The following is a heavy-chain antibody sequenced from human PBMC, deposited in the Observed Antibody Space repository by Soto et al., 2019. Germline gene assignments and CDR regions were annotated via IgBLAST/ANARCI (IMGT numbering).Heavy chain of an antibody. Sequence: SEEVSCRASGSTFTCCSLHWLQQAPGQGLERMRWITLYNGNTNYAKKFQGRVTITRDMSLRTAYIELSSLRSEDSAVYYWARYTSSSWHGPEAYYYYYGMDVWGQGTTVTVSS. D-gene: IGHD6-13*01. V-gene: IGHV1-45*02. CDR3: ARYTSSSWHGPEAYYYYYGMDV. CDR1: GSTFTCCS. J-gene: IGHJ6*02. CDR2: ITLYNGNT.